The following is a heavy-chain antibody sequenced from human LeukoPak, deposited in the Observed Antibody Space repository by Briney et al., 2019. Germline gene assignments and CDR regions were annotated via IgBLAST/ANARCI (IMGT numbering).Heavy chain of an antibody. V-gene: IGHV3-30*02. D-gene: IGHD3-22*01. CDR2: IRYDGSNK. J-gene: IGHJ4*02. Sequence: GGSLRLSCAASGFSFSSYGMHWVRQGPGKGLEWVAFIRYDGSNKYYADSVKGRFTISRDNSKNTLYLQMNSLRAEDTAVYYCAKDRHYYHSSGYYFDYWGQGTLVTVSS. CDR1: GFSFSSYG. CDR3: AKDRHYYHSSGYYFDY.